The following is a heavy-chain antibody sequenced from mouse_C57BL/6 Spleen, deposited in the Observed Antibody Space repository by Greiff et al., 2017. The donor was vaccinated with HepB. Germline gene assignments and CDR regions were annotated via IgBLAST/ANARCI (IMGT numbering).Heavy chain of an antibody. CDR1: GYTFTSYW. J-gene: IGHJ2*01. D-gene: IGHD2-1*01. CDR3: ARFYGNSDD. V-gene: IGHV1-69*01. Sequence: VQLQQPGAELVMPGASVKLSCKASGYTFTSYWMHWVKQRPGQGLEWIGEIDPSDSYTNYNQKFKGKSTLTVDKSSSTAYMQLSSLTSEDSAVYYCARFYGNSDDWGQGTTLTVSS. CDR2: IDPSDSYT.